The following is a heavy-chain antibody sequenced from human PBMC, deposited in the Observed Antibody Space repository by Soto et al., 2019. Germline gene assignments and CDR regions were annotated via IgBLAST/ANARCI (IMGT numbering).Heavy chain of an antibody. Sequence: SETLSLTCAVFSASLGDHYWAWIRQSPDKGLEWIGEVHPSGSTDYNPSRKSRLTLPLNTSKNQLSLKVASVTAADTAVYFCARGKPSGYRFGPRNFFYYGLDVWGPGTTVT. D-gene: IGHD5-18*01. CDR1: SASLGDHY. V-gene: IGHV4-34*01. J-gene: IGHJ6*02. CDR3: ARGKPSGYRFGPRNFFYYGLDV. CDR2: VHPSGST.